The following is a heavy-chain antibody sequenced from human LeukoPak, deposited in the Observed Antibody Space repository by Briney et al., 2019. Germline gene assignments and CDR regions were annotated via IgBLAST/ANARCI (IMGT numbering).Heavy chain of an antibody. D-gene: IGHD7-27*01. V-gene: IGHV1-69*04. Sequence: SVKVSCKAPGDSFTTYAFSWVRQAPGQGLEWVGRIIPMIGTGNSAQKFQGRATITADKSTSTAYMELRGLRSEDTAVYYCARPLGSEDLEDWGQGTLVIVSS. CDR2: IIPMIGTG. J-gene: IGHJ1*01. CDR3: ARPLGSEDLED. CDR1: GDSFTTYA.